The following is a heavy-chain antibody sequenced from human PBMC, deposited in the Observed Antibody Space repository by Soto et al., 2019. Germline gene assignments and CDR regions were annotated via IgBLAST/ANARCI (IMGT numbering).Heavy chain of an antibody. Sequence: GGSLRLSCAASGFTFSSYAMHWVRQAPGKGLEYVSAISSNGGSTYYANSVKGRFTISRDNSKNTLYLQMGSLRAEDMAVYYCARGRGPPYYYDSSGYQDYWGQGTPVTVS. V-gene: IGHV3-64*01. D-gene: IGHD3-22*01. J-gene: IGHJ4*02. CDR1: GFTFSSYA. CDR3: ARGRGPPYYYDSSGYQDY. CDR2: ISSNGGST.